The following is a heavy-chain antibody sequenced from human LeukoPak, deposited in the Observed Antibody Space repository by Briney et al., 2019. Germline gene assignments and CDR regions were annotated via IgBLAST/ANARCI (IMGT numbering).Heavy chain of an antibody. CDR2: INSDGSST. D-gene: IGHD6-19*01. CDR1: GFTFRSYG. J-gene: IGHJ4*02. V-gene: IGHV3-74*01. Sequence: GGSLRLSCAASGFTFRSYGMHWVRQAPGKGLVWVSRINSDGSSTSYADSVKGRFTIPRDNAKNTLYLQMNSLRAEDTAVYYCASGIAVAGIDYWGQGTLVTVSS. CDR3: ASGIAVAGIDY.